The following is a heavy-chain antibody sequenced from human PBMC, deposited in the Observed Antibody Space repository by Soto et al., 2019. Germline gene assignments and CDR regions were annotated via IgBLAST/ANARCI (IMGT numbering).Heavy chain of an antibody. V-gene: IGHV4-39*07. J-gene: IGHJ4*02. CDR2: IYYGGST. CDR3: ARDRVMLTFGGASEEWGIDS. CDR1: GGSFSSSNDY. Sequence: SETLSLTCTVSGGSFSSSNDYWVWIRQPPGKGLEWIGSIYYGGSTYYNSSLQSRVTISVDTSKNQFSLKLNSVTAADTAVYYCARDRVMLTFGGASEEWGIDSWGPGTLVTVSS. D-gene: IGHD3-16*01.